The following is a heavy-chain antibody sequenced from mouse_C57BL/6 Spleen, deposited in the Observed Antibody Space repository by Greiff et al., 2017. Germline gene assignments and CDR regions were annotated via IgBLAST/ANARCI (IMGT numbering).Heavy chain of an antibody. D-gene: IGHD3-3*01. CDR1: GYAFRSHW. CDR3: ARGRDGGAMDY. CDR2: IYPGDGDT. J-gene: IGHJ4*01. V-gene: IGHV1-80*01. Sequence: QVHVKQSGAELVKPGASVKISCKASGYAFRSHWMNWVKQRPGKGLEWIGQIYPGDGDTNYNGKFKGKATLTAGKSSSTAYMQLSSLTSEDSAVYFCARGRDGGAMDYWGQGTSVTVSS.